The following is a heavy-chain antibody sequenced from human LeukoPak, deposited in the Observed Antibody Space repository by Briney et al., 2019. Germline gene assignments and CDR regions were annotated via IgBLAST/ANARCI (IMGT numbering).Heavy chain of an antibody. CDR1: GFPFNKYS. J-gene: IGHJ4*02. Sequence: GGSLRLSCAASGFPFNKYSMTWVRQAPGKGLEWVSYISSSGSTIYYADSVKGRFTISRDNAKNSLYLQMNSLRAEDTAVYYCARQRGDILTGYYMPRGFDYWGQGTLVTVSS. CDR2: ISSSGSTI. CDR3: ARQRGDILTGYYMPRGFDY. V-gene: IGHV3-48*04. D-gene: IGHD3-9*01.